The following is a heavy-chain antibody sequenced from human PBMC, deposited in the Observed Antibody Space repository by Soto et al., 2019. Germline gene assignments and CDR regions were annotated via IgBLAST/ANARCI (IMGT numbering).Heavy chain of an antibody. CDR3: ARGHYGMDV. V-gene: IGHV3-7*01. Sequence: XESLRLSFASSGFIVSNSCMTWVRQAPGKGLEWVANINQDGSEKYFVDSVKGRFTISRDNAKNSLYLQMNSLRADDTAIYYCARGHYGMDVCGQGTTVTVSS. CDR2: INQDGSEK. CDR1: GFIVSNSC. J-gene: IGHJ6*02.